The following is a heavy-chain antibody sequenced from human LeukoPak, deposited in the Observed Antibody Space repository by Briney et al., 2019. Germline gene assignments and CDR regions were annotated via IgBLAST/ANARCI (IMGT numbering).Heavy chain of an antibody. Sequence: SETLSITCTASGGSISSYYWSWIRQPPGQGLDWLGYIYYSGSTSYNPSLKSRVTISVDTSKNQFSLKLSSVSAADTAVYYCARFNPVWSGYYYYFDYWGQGTLVTVSS. J-gene: IGHJ4*02. D-gene: IGHD3-3*01. CDR2: IYYSGST. V-gene: IGHV4-59*01. CDR3: ARFNPVWSGYYYYFDY. CDR1: GGSISSYY.